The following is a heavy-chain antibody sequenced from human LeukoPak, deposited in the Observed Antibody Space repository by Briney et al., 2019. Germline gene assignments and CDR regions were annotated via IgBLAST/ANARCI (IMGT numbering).Heavy chain of an antibody. CDR3: ARDSDYVRGNYRYDAFDI. CDR1: GFTFSDYY. D-gene: IGHD3-16*02. Sequence: GGSLRLSCAASGFTFSDYYMSWIRQAPGKGLEWVANIKQDGSEKYYVDSVKGRFTISRDNAKNSLYLQVNSLRAEDTAVYYCARDSDYVRGNYRYDAFDIWGQGTMVTVSS. J-gene: IGHJ3*02. V-gene: IGHV3-7*01. CDR2: IKQDGSEK.